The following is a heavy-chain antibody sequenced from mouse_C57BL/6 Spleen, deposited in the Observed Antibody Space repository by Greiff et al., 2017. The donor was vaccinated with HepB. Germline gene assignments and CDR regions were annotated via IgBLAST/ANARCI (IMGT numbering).Heavy chain of an antibody. CDR2: IRNKANGYTT. CDR1: GFTFTDYY. Sequence: EVQLVESGGGLVQPGGSLSLSCAASGFTFTDYYMSWVRQPPGKALEWLGFIRNKANGYTTEYSASVKGRFTISRDNSQSILYLQMNALRAEDSATYYCARYYYGSSYVAWFAYWGQGTLVTVSA. D-gene: IGHD1-1*01. J-gene: IGHJ3*01. V-gene: IGHV7-3*01. CDR3: ARYYYGSSYVAWFAY.